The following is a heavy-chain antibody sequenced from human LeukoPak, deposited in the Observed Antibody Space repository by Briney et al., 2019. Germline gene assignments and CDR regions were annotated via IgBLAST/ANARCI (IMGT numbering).Heavy chain of an antibody. CDR3: ARGGMDSSGYPYFDY. Sequence: ASVKVSCKASGYTFTGYYMHWVRQAPGQGLEWMGRINPNSGGTNYAQKFQGRVTMTRDTSISTAYMELSRLRSDGTAVYYCARGGMDSSGYPYFDYWGQGTLVTVSS. CDR2: INPNSGGT. J-gene: IGHJ4*02. D-gene: IGHD3-22*01. V-gene: IGHV1-2*06. CDR1: GYTFTGYY.